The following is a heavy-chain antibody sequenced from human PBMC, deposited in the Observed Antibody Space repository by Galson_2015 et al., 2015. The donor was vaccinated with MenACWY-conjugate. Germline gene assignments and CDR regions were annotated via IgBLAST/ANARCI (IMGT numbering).Heavy chain of an antibody. V-gene: IGHV1-69*04. CDR1: GGTFSSYA. D-gene: IGHD2-15*01. J-gene: IGHJ4*02. CDR3: ASDEGLGYCSGGSCYPWYYFDY. CDR2: IIPILGIA. Sequence: SVKVSCKASGGTFSSYAISWVRQAPGQGLEGMGRIIPILGIANYAQKFQGRVTITADKSTSTAYMELSSLRSEDTAVYYCASDEGLGYCSGGSCYPWYYFDYWGQGTLVTVSS.